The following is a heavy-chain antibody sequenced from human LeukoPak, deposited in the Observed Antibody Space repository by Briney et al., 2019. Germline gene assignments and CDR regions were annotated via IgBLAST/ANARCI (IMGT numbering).Heavy chain of an antibody. V-gene: IGHV4-39*07. J-gene: IGHJ4*02. CDR2: IYYSGST. Sequence: SETLSLTCTVSGGSISSSSYYWGWIRQPPGKGLEWIGSIYYSGSTNYNPSLKSRVTISVDTSKNQFSLKLSSVTAADTAVYYCAREVDIVATITLDYWGQGTLVTVSS. CDR1: GGSISSSSYY. CDR3: AREVDIVATITLDY. D-gene: IGHD5-12*01.